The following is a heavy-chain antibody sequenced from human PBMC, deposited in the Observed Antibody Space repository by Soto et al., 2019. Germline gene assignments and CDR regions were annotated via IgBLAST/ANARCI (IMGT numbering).Heavy chain of an antibody. D-gene: IGHD2-21*02. V-gene: IGHV2-5*02. CDR2: IYWDDDK. Sequence: QITLKESGPTLVKPTQTLTLTCTFSGFSLSTSGVGVGWIRQPPGKALEWLALIYWDDDKRYSPSLKSRLTIXKXXSKNQVVLTMTNMDPVDTATYYCAHRQGDTDAFDIWGQGTMVTVSS. CDR3: AHRQGDTDAFDI. CDR1: GFSLSTSGVG. J-gene: IGHJ3*02.